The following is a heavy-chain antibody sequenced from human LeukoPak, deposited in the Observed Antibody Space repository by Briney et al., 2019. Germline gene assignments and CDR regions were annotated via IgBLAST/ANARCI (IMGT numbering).Heavy chain of an antibody. CDR3: ARRSSGDTAMVSLAKIRLFYFDY. CDR1: GGSFSGYY. V-gene: IGHV4-34*01. CDR2: INHSGST. J-gene: IGHJ4*02. D-gene: IGHD5-18*01. Sequence: SETLSLTCAVYGGSFSGYYWSWIRQPPGKGLEWIGEINHSGSTNYNPSLKSRVTISVDTSKNQFSLKLSSVTAADTAVYYCARRSSGDTAMVSLAKIRLFYFDYWGQGTLVTVSS.